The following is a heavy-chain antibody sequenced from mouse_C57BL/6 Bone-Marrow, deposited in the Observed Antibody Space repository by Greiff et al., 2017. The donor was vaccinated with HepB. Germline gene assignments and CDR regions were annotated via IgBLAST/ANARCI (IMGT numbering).Heavy chain of an antibody. D-gene: IGHD1-1*01. CDR2: IYPSDSET. V-gene: IGHV1-61*01. Sequence: QVQLQQPGAELVRPGSSVKLSCKASGYTFTSYWMDWVKQRPGQGLEWIGNIYPSDSETHYNQKFKDKATLTVNKSSSTAYMQLSSLTSEDSAVYYCARRTTVVAHYAMDYWGQGTSFTVSS. CDR3: ARRTTVVAHYAMDY. CDR1: GYTFTSYW. J-gene: IGHJ4*01.